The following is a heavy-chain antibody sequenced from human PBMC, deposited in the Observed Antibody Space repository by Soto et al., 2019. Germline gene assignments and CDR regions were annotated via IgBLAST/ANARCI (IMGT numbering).Heavy chain of an antibody. J-gene: IGHJ3*01. CDR2: IYPGNSDT. V-gene: IGHV5-51*01. CDR1: GYSFTSYW. CDR3: ARRVDAFDV. Sequence: PGESLKISCQGSGYSFTSYWIGWVRQMPGKGLEWMGIIYPGNSDTRYSPSLQGQVTIPADKSVRTACLQWSSLKASDTAIYYCARRVDAFDVWGQGTMVTVS.